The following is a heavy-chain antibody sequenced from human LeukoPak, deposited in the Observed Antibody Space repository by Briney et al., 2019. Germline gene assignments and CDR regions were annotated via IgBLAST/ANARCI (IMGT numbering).Heavy chain of an antibody. CDR1: GFTFSSYG. CDR2: IWYGGSNK. D-gene: IGHD2-2*01. J-gene: IGHJ6*04. Sequence: GRSLRLSCAASGFTFSSYGMHWVRQAPGKGLEWVAVIWYGGSNKYYADSVKGRFTISRDNSKNTLYLQMNSLRAEDTAVYYCARGDIVVVPAAQIYCYYGMDVWGKGTTVTVSS. V-gene: IGHV3-33*01. CDR3: ARGDIVVVPAAQIYCYYGMDV.